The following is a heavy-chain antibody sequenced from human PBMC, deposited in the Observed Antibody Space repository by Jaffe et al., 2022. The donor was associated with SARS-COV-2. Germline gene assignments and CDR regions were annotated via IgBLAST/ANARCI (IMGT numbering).Heavy chain of an antibody. CDR1: GFTFSSYS. V-gene: IGHV3-21*01. Sequence: EVQLVESGGGLVKPGGSLRLSCAASGFTFSSYSMNWVRQAPGKGLEWVSSISSSSSYIYYADSVKGRFTISRDNAKNSLYLQMNSLRAEDTAVYYCARDGITGTSPTYGMDVWGQGTTVTVSS. J-gene: IGHJ6*02. CDR2: ISSSSSYI. D-gene: IGHD1-20*01. CDR3: ARDGITGTSPTYGMDV.